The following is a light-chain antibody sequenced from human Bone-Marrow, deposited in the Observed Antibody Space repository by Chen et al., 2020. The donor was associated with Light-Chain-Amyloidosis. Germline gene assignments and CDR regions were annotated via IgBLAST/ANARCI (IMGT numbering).Light chain of an antibody. CDR2: EDN. V-gene: IGLV6-57*01. CDR3: QSYDIAKV. J-gene: IGLJ2*01. Sequence: NFVLIQPHSVSESPGKTATISCTRSSGYIASNYVHWYQQRPGRSPTIVIYEDNQRPSGVPDRFSGSIDRSSNSASLTISGLKTEDEGDYYCQSYDIAKVFGGGTKVTVL. CDR1: SGYIASNY.